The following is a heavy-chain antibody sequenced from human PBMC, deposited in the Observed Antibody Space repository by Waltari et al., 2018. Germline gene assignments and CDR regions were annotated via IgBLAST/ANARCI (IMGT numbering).Heavy chain of an antibody. CDR1: DGSFSGYF. D-gene: IGHD3-10*01. J-gene: IGHJ6*02. CDR3: ARVCDYHGSGRFGLDV. Sequence: QVQLQQWGAGLLKPSETLSITCAVYDGSFSGYFWRWIRHSPGKGLECIGQINVDGSNIYTPSLKSRVAMSVDPIKSQISLRLTSVTAADAAVYYCARVCDYHGSGRFGLDVWGQGTRVTVSS. V-gene: IGHV4-34*01. CDR2: INVDGSN.